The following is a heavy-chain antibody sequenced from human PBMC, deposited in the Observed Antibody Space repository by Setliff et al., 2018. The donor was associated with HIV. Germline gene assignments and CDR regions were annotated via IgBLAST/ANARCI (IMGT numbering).Heavy chain of an antibody. CDR1: GFTFSNAW. V-gene: IGHV3-15*01. Sequence: PGGSLRLSCAAAGFTFSNAWMTWVRQAPGKGLEWVARIRNKKNGGTTYYAAPVEGRFTISRDDSKNTLSLQMNSLNTEDTAMYYCTRDSGTESGSPWWYFALWGRGTLVTVSS. CDR2: IRNKKNGGTT. CDR3: TRDSGTESGSPWWYFAL. J-gene: IGHJ2*01. D-gene: IGHD1-26*01.